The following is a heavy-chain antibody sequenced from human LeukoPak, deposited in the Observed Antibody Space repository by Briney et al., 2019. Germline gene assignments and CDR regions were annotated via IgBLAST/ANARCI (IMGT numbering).Heavy chain of an antibody. Sequence: PSETLSLTCAVYGGSFSGYYWSWIRQPAGKGLEWIGRIYTSGSTNYNPSLKSRVTMSVDTSKNQFSLKLSSVTAADTAVYYCASTYYYDSSGYYPAEYFQHWGQGTLVTVSS. D-gene: IGHD3-22*01. V-gene: IGHV4-59*10. CDR3: ASTYYYDSSGYYPAEYFQH. J-gene: IGHJ1*01. CDR2: IYTSGST. CDR1: GGSFSGYY.